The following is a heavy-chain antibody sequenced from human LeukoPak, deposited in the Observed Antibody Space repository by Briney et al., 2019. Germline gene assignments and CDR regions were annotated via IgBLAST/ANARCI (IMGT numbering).Heavy chain of an antibody. Sequence: ASVKVSCKASGYTFTSYYMHWVRQAPGQGLEWMGIINPSGGSTSYAQKFQGRVTMTRDTPISTVYMELSRLRSDDTAIYYCASGRTIFYYYMDVWGKGTTVTISS. CDR1: GYTFTSYY. V-gene: IGHV1-46*01. CDR2: INPSGGST. J-gene: IGHJ6*03. D-gene: IGHD3-3*02. CDR3: ASGRTIFYYYMDV.